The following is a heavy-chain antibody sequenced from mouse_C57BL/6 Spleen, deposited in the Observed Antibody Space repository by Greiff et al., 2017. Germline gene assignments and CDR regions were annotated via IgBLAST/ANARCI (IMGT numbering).Heavy chain of an antibody. D-gene: IGHD4-1*01. CDR2: IYPGSGST. CDR1: GYTFTSYW. CDR3: ARRGTGTGFDY. J-gene: IGHJ2*01. Sequence: VKLQQPGAELVKPGASVKMSCKASGYTFTSYWITWVKQRPGQGLEWIGDIYPGSGSTNYNEKFKSKATLTVDTSSSTAYMQLSSLTSEDAAVYYCARRGTGTGFDYWGQGTTLTVSS. V-gene: IGHV1-55*01.